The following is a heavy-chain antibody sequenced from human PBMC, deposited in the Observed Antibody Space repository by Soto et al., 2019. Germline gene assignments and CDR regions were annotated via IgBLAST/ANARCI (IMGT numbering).Heavy chain of an antibody. D-gene: IGHD6-13*01. CDR1: GGSISEKY. CDR3: VASLAASGLNWLDP. V-gene: IGHV4-4*07. J-gene: IGHJ5*02. CDR2: IFANGHT. Sequence: SETLSLTCIVSGGSISEKYWNWVRQPPGKGLEWIGLIFANGHTDYNPALKSRVTMSVDASKNQFSLRLTSMTAADTAVYYCVASLAASGLNWLDPWGRGTLVTVSS.